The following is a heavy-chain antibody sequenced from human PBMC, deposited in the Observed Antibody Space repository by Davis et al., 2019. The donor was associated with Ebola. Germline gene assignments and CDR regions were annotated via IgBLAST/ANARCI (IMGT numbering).Heavy chain of an antibody. CDR3: TTGAYYYDSSGYYYGDY. D-gene: IGHD3-22*01. Sequence: GGSLRLSCAASGFTFSSYSMNWVRQAPGKGLEWVGRIKSKTDGGTTDYAAPVKGRFTISRDDSKNTLYLQMNSLKTEDTAVYYCTTGAYYYDSSGYYYGDYWGQGTLVTVSS. J-gene: IGHJ4*02. CDR1: GFTFSSYS. CDR2: IKSKTDGGTT. V-gene: IGHV3-15*01.